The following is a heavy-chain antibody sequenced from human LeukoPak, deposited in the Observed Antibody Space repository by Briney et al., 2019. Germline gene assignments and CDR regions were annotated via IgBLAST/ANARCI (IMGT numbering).Heavy chain of an antibody. D-gene: IGHD2-21*01. V-gene: IGHV3-15*01. J-gene: IGHJ3*02. Sequence: GGSLRLSCAASGFTFSNAWMNWVRQAPGKGLEWVGRIKSKTDGDTTDYASPVKGRFTISRDDSKNTLYLQMNSLKTEDTAVYYCARDFSPSCGRNCYFDAFDIWGQGTVVTVSS. CDR2: IKSKTDGDTT. CDR3: ARDFSPSCGRNCYFDAFDI. CDR1: GFTFSNAW.